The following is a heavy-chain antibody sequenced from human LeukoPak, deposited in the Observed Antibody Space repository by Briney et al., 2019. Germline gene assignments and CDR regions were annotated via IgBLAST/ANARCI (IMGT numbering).Heavy chain of an antibody. D-gene: IGHD6-19*01. CDR3: ARRSPSGFYDAFDI. Sequence: GESLKISCEVSGHRFTNHWIGWVRQMPGKGLEWMGIIYPGDSDTRYSPSFQGQVTISADKSISTAYLQWSSLKASDTAMYYCARRSPSGFYDAFDIWGQGTMVTVSS. CDR2: IYPGDSDT. CDR1: GHRFTNHW. J-gene: IGHJ3*02. V-gene: IGHV5-51*01.